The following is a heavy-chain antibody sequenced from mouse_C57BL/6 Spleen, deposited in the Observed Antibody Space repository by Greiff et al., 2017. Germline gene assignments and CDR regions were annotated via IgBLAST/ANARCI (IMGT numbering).Heavy chain of an antibody. D-gene: IGHD1-1*01. Sequence: QVQLQQSGAELVRPGTSVKVSCKASGYAFTNYLIEWVKQRPGQGLEWIGVINPGSGGTNYNEKFKGKATVTADKSSSTAYMQLSSLTSEDSAVYFCARSSGSSYDWFAYWGQGTLVTVSA. V-gene: IGHV1-54*01. CDR2: INPGSGGT. CDR3: ARSSGSSYDWFAY. J-gene: IGHJ3*01. CDR1: GYAFTNYL.